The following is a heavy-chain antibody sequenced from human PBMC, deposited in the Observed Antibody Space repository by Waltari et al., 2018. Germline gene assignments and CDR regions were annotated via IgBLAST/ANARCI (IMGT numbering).Heavy chain of an antibody. V-gene: IGHV4-59*01. CDR1: GGSISSYY. J-gene: IGHJ3*02. CDR3: ARAASYAPDAFDI. Sequence: QVQLQESGPGLVKPSETLSLTSTVSGGSISSYYWSWIRQPPGKGLEWIGYIYYSGSTNYNPSLKSRVTISVDTSKNQFSLKLSSVTAADTAVYYCARAASYAPDAFDIWGQGTMVTVSS. CDR2: IYYSGST. D-gene: IGHD1-26*01.